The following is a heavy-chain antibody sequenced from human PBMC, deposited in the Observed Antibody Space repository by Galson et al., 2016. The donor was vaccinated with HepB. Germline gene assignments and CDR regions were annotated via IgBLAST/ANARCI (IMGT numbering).Heavy chain of an antibody. V-gene: IGHV3-53*01. Sequence: SLRLSCAASGFIVNNNYMNWVRQAPGKGLEWVSVIYSDGSTYYADSVKGRFTISGDNSKNMLYFQMNTLRAEDTAVYYCARDPYYYDSRGYTTGFDVWGQGTMVTVSS. D-gene: IGHD3-22*01. CDR2: IYSDGST. J-gene: IGHJ3*01. CDR1: GFIVNNNY. CDR3: ARDPYYYDSRGYTTGFDV.